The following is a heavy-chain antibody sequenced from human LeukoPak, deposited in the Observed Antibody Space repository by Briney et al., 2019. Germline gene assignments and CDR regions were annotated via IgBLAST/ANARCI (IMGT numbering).Heavy chain of an antibody. V-gene: IGHV3-23*01. CDR1: GFTFSSYA. D-gene: IGHD6-19*01. CDR2: ISGSGGST. Sequence: GGSLRLSCAASGFTFSSYAMSWVRQAPGKGLEWVSAISGSGGSTYYADSVKGRFTISRDNSKNTLYLQVNSLRAEDTAVYYCAKRLAVDYYYFDYWGQGTLVTVSS. CDR3: AKRLAVDYYYFDY. J-gene: IGHJ4*02.